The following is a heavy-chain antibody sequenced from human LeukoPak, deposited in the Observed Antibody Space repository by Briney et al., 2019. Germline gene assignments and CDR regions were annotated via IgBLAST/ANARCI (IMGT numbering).Heavy chain of an antibody. D-gene: IGHD6-13*01. J-gene: IGHJ4*02. Sequence: GGSLRLSCAASGFTFSSYAMSWVRQAPGKGLEWVSAISGSGDSTYYGDSVKGRFTISRDISKNTLYLQMNSLRAEDTAVYYCAKTRPLDSSSWSHGDYWGQGTLVTVSS. CDR3: AKTRPLDSSSWSHGDY. CDR1: GFTFSSYA. V-gene: IGHV3-23*01. CDR2: ISGSGDST.